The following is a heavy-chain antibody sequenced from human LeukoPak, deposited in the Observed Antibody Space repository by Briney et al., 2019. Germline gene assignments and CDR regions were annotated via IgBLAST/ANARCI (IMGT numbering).Heavy chain of an antibody. V-gene: IGHV1-3*01. CDR3: ARVLRDYCSGGSCYQLNY. J-gene: IGHJ4*02. CDR1: GHTFTSYT. CDR2: INAGNGHT. D-gene: IGHD2-15*01. Sequence: ASVKVSCKASGHTFTSYTMHWVRQAPGQRLEWMGWINAGNGHTKYSQKFQGRVTITRDTSASTAYMELSSLRSEDTAVYYCARVLRDYCSGGSCYQLNYWGQGTLVTVSS.